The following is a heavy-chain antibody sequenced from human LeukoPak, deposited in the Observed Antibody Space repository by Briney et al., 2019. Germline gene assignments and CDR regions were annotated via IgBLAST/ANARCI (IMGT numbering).Heavy chain of an antibody. D-gene: IGHD1-26*01. J-gene: IGHJ3*02. V-gene: IGHV1-18*01. CDR2: ISAYIGNT. Sequence: GASVKVSCKASGYTFTSYGISWVRQAAGQGLEWMGWISAYIGNTKYAQKIQGRVTMTTDTSTSTAYMELRSLRSDDTAVYYCARDGGSYSIAFDIWGQGTMVTVSS. CDR3: ARDGGSYSIAFDI. CDR1: GYTFTSYG.